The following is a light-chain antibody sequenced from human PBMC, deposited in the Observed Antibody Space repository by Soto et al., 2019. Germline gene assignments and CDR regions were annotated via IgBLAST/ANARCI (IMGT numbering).Light chain of an antibody. CDR3: ASHTTSYTRV. V-gene: IGLV2-14*01. CDR1: SGDVGAYDY. J-gene: IGLJ1*01. Sequence: QSVLTQPASVSGSPGQSIAISCTGTSGDVGAYDYVSWYQHHPDKAPKLMIYEVSNRPSGVSDRFSGSESVYTATLTISELQAEDEADYYCASHTTSYTRVFGTGTKVTVL. CDR2: EVS.